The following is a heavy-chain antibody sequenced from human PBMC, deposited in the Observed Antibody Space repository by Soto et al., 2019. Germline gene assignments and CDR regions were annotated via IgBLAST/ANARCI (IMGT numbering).Heavy chain of an antibody. V-gene: IGHV4-59*01. CDR2: IYYTGSP. J-gene: IGHJ4*02. CDR1: GGSMSGSY. D-gene: IGHD6-19*01. Sequence: SETLSLTCTVSGGSMSGSYWSWIRQCPGKGLEWIAFIYYTGSPEYNPSLNSRVTISVDTSKNQFSLKLSAVTAADTAVYYCARGGWYLDYWGQGTLVTVS. CDR3: ARGGWYLDY.